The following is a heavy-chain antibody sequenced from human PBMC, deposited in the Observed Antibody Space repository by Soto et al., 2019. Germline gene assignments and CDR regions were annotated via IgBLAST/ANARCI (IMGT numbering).Heavy chain of an antibody. CDR2: IYYSGST. Sequence: SETLSLTCTVSGGSISSGGYYWSWIRQHPGKGLEWIGYIYYSGSTYYNPSLKSRVTISVDTSKNQFSLKLSSVTAADTAVYFCASDPVGMDTISFLDYWGQGKLVTVSS. CDR1: GGSISSGGYY. V-gene: IGHV4-31*03. J-gene: IGHJ4*02. CDR3: ASDPVGMDTISFLDY.